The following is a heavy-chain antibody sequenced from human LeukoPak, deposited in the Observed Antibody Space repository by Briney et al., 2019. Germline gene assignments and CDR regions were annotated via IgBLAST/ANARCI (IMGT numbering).Heavy chain of an antibody. J-gene: IGHJ3*01. CDR3: ARIQTMIGDAFDF. CDR2: INPNSGGA. Sequence: ASVKVSCKASVYTFTDYYIQWVRQAPGQGLEWMGWINPNSGGANYAEEFQGRVTMTMFTSISTAYMEVSRLRSDDTAVYYCARIQTMIGDAFDFWGQGTMVTVSS. V-gene: IGHV1-2*02. CDR1: VYTFTDYY. D-gene: IGHD3-22*01.